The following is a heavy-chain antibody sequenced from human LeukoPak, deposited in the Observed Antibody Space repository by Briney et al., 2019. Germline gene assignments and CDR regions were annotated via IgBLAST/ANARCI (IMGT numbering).Heavy chain of an antibody. CDR1: GGTFSSYA. CDR2: IIPIFGTA. Sequence: SVKVSCKASGGTFSSYAISWVRQAPGQGLEWMGRIIPIFGTANYAQKFQGRVTITTDESTSTAYMELSSLRSEDTAVYYCASRYYGGNLDDAFDTWGQGTMVTVSS. J-gene: IGHJ3*02. V-gene: IGHV1-69*05. CDR3: ASRYYGGNLDDAFDT. D-gene: IGHD4-23*01.